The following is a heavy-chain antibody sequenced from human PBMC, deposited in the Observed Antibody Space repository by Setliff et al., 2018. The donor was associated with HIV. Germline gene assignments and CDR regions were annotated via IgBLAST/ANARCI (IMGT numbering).Heavy chain of an antibody. CDR1: GGSISSYY. Sequence: PSETLSLTCTVSGGSISSYYCSWIRQPPGKGLEWIGYIYYSGSTNYNTSLKSRVTISLDTSKNQFSLKQPAVTAADTAAYYCASAGSITRAPPRYWGQGTLVTVSS. CDR2: IYYSGST. D-gene: IGHD3-3*02. J-gene: IGHJ4*02. V-gene: IGHV4-59*01. CDR3: ASAGSITRAPPRY.